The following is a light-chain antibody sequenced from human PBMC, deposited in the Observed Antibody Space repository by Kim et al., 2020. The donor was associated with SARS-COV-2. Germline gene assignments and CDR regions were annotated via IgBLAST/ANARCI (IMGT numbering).Light chain of an antibody. Sequence: SITNSCTGTSSDVADYNYVSWYQQRPGQAPKLIICDVSNRPSGVSNRFSGSKSGNTASLTISGLQAEDEADYYCSSYTRLTTSYVFGTGTKVTVL. CDR3: SSYTRLTTSYV. V-gene: IGLV2-14*03. CDR1: SSDVADYNY. CDR2: DVS. J-gene: IGLJ1*01.